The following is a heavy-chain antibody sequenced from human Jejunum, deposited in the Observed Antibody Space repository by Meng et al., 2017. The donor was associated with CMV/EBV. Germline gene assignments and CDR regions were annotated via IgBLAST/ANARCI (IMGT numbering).Heavy chain of an antibody. CDR1: SSSIAT. CDR2: TYYRSKWEN. J-gene: IGHJ4*02. D-gene: IGHD6-13*01. Sequence: SSSIATWNWIRQSPSRGREWLGRTYYRSKWENDYAPSVKSRITITPDTSKNQFSLQVNSVTSEDTAVYYCARTAYSSSWPPGDFDHWGQGTLVTVSS. V-gene: IGHV6-1*01. CDR3: ARTAYSSSWPPGDFDH.